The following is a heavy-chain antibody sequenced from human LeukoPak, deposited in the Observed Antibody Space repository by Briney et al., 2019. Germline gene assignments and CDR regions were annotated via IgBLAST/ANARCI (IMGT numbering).Heavy chain of an antibody. J-gene: IGHJ3*02. CDR3: ANVRFDAFDI. CDR2: TYYSGTT. Sequence: SETLSLTCTVSGGSISSYYWSWIRQPPRKGLEFIGYTYYSGTTKYNPSLKSRVTISVDASKNQLSLRLRSVSAADTAVYYCANVRFDAFDIWGQGTMVTVSS. V-gene: IGHV4-59*12. CDR1: GGSISSYY.